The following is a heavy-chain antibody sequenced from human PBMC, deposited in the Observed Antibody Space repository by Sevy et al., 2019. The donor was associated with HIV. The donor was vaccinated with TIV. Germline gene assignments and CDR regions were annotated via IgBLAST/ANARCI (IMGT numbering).Heavy chain of an antibody. CDR1: GYTFTSYD. Sequence: ASVKVSCKASGYTFTSYDINWVRQATGQGLEWMGWMNPNSGNTGYAQKFQGRVTMTRNTSISTANMKLSSLRSEDRAVYYCARGRRRFGFRAYWFDPWGQGTLVTVSS. J-gene: IGHJ5*02. V-gene: IGHV1-8*01. CDR2: MNPNSGNT. D-gene: IGHD3-10*01. CDR3: ARGRRRFGFRAYWFDP.